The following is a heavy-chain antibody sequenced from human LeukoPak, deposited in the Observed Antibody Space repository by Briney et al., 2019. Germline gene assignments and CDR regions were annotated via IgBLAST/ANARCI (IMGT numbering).Heavy chain of an antibody. CDR1: GDSINSLDL. Sequence: PSETLSLTCTVSGDSINSLDLWSWVRQPPGKGLEWIGEIYHSGSTNYNPSLKSRVTISVDKSKNQFSLKLSSVTAADTAVYYCARDTAPLQNFDYWGQGTLVTVSS. J-gene: IGHJ4*02. CDR3: ARDTAPLQNFDY. CDR2: IYHSGST. V-gene: IGHV4-4*02.